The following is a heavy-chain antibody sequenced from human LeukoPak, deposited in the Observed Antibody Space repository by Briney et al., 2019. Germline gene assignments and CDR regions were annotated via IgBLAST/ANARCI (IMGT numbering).Heavy chain of an antibody. J-gene: IGHJ4*02. V-gene: IGHV3-23*01. D-gene: IGHD4-23*01. CDR1: GFRISGHA. CDR3: VKDFYRGGNSPFPFFDS. Sequence: GGSLRLSCAASGFRISGHAMRWVRQAPAKGLEWVAIIFAGVGEIHYADSVRGRFTISRDNSTNTLFREMNSLRADDTGTYYCVKDFYRGGNSPFPFFDSWGQGTVVTVSS. CDR2: IFAGVGEI.